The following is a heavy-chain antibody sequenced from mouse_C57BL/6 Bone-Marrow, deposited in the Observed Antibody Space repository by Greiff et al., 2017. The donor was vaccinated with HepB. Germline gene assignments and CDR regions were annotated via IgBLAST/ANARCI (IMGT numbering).Heavy chain of an antibody. V-gene: IGHV1-55*01. D-gene: IGHD1-1*01. CDR2: IYPGSGST. J-gene: IGHJ4*01. Sequence: QVQLQQPGAELVKPGASVKMSCKASGYTFTSYWITWVKQRPGQGLEWIGDIYPGSGSTNYNEKFKSKATLTVDTSSSTAYMQLSSLTSEDSAVYYCARRRRITTVPAPYYAMDYWGQGTSVTVSS. CDR1: GYTFTSYW. CDR3: ARRRRITTVPAPYYAMDY.